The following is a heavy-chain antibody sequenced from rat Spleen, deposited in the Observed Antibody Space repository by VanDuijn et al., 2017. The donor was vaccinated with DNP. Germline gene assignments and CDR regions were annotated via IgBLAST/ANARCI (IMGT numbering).Heavy chain of an antibody. J-gene: IGHJ4*01. V-gene: IGHV5S13*01. D-gene: IGHD1-2*01. CDR3: AKDGELGYTMDA. CDR1: GFTFSNYR. CDR2: ITNSGGSI. Sequence: EVQLVESGGCFVQPGRSLKLSCAASGFTFSNYRIPWVRQDPTKGLEWVASITNSGGSIYYRDSLKGRFTISRDNAENTVYLQMNSLRSEDTATYYCAKDGELGYTMDAWGQGTSVTVSS.